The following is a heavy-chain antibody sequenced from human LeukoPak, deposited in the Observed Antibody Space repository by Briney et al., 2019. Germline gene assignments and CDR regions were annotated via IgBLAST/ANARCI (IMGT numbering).Heavy chain of an antibody. V-gene: IGHV6-1*01. CDR3: ARSPFRQQVDSFDY. Sequence: SQTLSLTCAISGDSVSSKSVAWNWIRQSPSRGLEWLGRTYYRSKWYNDYAVSVQSRININPDTSKNQFSLQLNSVTPEDTAVYYCARSPFRQQVDSFDYWGQGTLVTVSS. CDR1: GDSVSSKSVA. J-gene: IGHJ4*02. D-gene: IGHD6-13*01. CDR2: TYYRSKWYN.